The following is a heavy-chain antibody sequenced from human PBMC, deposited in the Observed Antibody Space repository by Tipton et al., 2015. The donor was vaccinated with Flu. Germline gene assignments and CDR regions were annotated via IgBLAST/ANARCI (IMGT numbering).Heavy chain of an antibody. D-gene: IGHD5-24*01. CDR1: GYSFTSYS. CDR2: INPNDNGT. V-gene: IGHV1-2*02. Sequence: QVQLVQSGAEVKKPGASVKVSCKASGYSFTSYSMHWVRKGPGQGLEWMGWINPNDNGTRYPQKFQGRVTMTRDTSISTVYMELSRLSSDDTAVYYCARDGAGYNGAFDMWGQGTMVTVSS. CDR3: ARDGAGYNGAFDM. J-gene: IGHJ3*02.